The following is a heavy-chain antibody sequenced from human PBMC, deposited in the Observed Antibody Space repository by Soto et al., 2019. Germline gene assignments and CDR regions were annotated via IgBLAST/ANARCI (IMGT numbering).Heavy chain of an antibody. Sequence: PSETLSLTCNVSGGSVSSGGYYWSWIRQHPGKGLEWIGYIYYTGITYYNPSLQSRVTISLDTSKNQFSLKLSSVTAADTAVYYCATTHSGFGELLPYGMDVWGQGTTVTVSS. CDR1: GGSVSSGGYY. J-gene: IGHJ6*02. V-gene: IGHV4-31*03. CDR2: IYYTGIT. CDR3: ATTHSGFGELLPYGMDV. D-gene: IGHD3-10*01.